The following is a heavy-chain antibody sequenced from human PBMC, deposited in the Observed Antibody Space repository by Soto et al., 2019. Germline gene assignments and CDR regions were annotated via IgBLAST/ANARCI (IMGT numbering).Heavy chain of an antibody. J-gene: IGHJ4*02. CDR2: INWKSDI. Sequence: WLRRAGSVSGCTFDDNAMHWVRQAPEKGLEWVSGINWKSDIGYADSVKGRFTISRDNAENSLYLQMNSLRAEDTALYYCAISQDRGGRTTFIYWGQGTQVTVYS. D-gene: IGHD3-16*01. V-gene: IGHV3-9*01. CDR1: GCTFDDNA. CDR3: AISQDRGGRTTFIY.